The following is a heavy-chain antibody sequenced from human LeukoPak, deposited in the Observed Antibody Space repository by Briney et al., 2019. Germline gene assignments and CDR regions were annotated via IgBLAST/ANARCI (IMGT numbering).Heavy chain of an antibody. D-gene: IGHD3-10*01. CDR1: GGSISSGSYY. CDR2: IYTSGST. J-gene: IGHJ6*03. V-gene: IGHV4-61*02. Sequence: PSETLSLTCTVSGGSISSGSYYWSWIRQPAGKGLEWIGRIYTSGSTNYNPSLKSRVTISVDTSKNQFSLKLSSVTAADTAVYYCARTQITMVRGVIPYYYYYMDVWGKGTTVTISS. CDR3: ARTQITMVRGVIPYYYYYMDV.